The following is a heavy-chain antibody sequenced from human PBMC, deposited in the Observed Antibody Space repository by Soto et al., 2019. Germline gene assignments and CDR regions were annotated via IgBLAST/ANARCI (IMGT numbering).Heavy chain of an antibody. CDR3: AVTGYSGYEVSQPDYGDYGYYYMDV. CDR1: GFTFSSYS. CDR2: ISSSSSYI. J-gene: IGHJ6*03. Sequence: GGSLRLSCAASGFTFSSYSMNWVRQAPGKGLEWVSSISSSSSYIYYADSVKGRFTISRDNAKNSLYLQMNSLRAEDTAVYYCAVTGYSGYEVSQPDYGDYGYYYMDVWGKGTTVTVSS. V-gene: IGHV3-21*01. D-gene: IGHD5-12*01.